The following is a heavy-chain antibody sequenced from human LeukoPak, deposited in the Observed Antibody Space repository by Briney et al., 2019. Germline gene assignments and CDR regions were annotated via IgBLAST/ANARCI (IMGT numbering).Heavy chain of an antibody. D-gene: IGHD5-12*01. V-gene: IGHV4-4*07. Sequence: SETLSLTCIVSGGSISSYSWTWIRQPAGEGLEWIGRIYTSGTTNYEPSLKSPVTMSVDTSKNQFSLKLSSVTAADTAVYYCAGEAGGGYARAFDIWGQGTMVTVSS. CDR1: GGSISSYS. J-gene: IGHJ3*02. CDR2: IYTSGTT. CDR3: AGEAGGGYARAFDI.